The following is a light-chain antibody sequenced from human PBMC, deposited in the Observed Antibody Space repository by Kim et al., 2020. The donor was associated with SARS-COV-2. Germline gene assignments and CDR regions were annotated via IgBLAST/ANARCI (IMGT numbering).Light chain of an antibody. J-gene: IGKJ2*01. Sequence: EPASISCRSSQSLLHSTRYNFLDWYLQKPGQSPQLLIYLGSNRASGVPDRFSGSGSGTDFTLKISRVEAEDVGVYYCMQSLETPYTFGQGTKLEIK. CDR1: QSLLHSTRYNF. CDR3: MQSLETPYT. V-gene: IGKV2-28*01. CDR2: LGS.